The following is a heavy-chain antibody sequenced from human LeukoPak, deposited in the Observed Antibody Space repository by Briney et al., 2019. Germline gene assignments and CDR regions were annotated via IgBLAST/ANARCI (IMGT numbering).Heavy chain of an antibody. CDR1: GFTFSSYG. D-gene: IGHD3-22*01. V-gene: IGHV3-33*01. J-gene: IGHJ4*02. Sequence: PGGSLRLSCAASGFTFSSYGMHWVRQAPGKGLEWVAVIWYDGSNKYYADSVKGRFTISRDNSKNTLYLQMNSLRAEDTAVYYCARDAPITMIVDWGQGTLVTVSS. CDR3: ARDAPITMIVD. CDR2: IWYDGSNK.